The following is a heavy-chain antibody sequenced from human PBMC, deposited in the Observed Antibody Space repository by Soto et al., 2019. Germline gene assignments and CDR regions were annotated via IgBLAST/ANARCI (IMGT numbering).Heavy chain of an antibody. V-gene: IGHV3-33*03. CDR1: GLRFSSYG. Sequence: VQLVESGGGVVQPGRSLRLSCAASGLRFSSYGMHWVRQAPGKGLEWVAVIWSDGSNKYYADSVKGRFTISRDNSKNTVYLQMNSLRVEDTAVYYCASAAGAYDNWGQGALVTVSS. CDR3: ASAAGAYDN. J-gene: IGHJ4*02. D-gene: IGHD1-26*01. CDR2: IWSDGSNK.